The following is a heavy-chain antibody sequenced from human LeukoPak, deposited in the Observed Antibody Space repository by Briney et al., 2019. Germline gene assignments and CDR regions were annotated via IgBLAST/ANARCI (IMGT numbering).Heavy chain of an antibody. CDR2: ISGSGVTT. V-gene: IGHV3-23*01. CDR1: GFTFSSYA. D-gene: IGHD1-26*01. Sequence: GGSLRLSCAASGFTFSSYAMSWVRQAPGKGLEWVSAISGSGVTTHYAGSVKGRFSISRDNSKNTQYLQMNSLRAEDTALYYCAKKVVVGATSPYSDFQDWGQGTLVTVSS. J-gene: IGHJ1*01. CDR3: AKKVVVGATSPYSDFQD.